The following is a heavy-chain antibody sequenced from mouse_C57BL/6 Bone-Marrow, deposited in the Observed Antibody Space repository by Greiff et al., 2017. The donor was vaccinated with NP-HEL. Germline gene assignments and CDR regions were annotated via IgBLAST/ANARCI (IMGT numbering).Heavy chain of an antibody. Sequence: FQLQQSGPELVKPGASVKLSCKASGYTFTSYWMHWVNQSPGQGLEWIGNINPSNGGHTYNEKFQSKATLTVDKSSSTAYMQLSSLTSEDSAVYYCARSRLRPYAMDYWGQGTSVTVSS. V-gene: IGHV1-53*01. J-gene: IGHJ4*01. CDR2: INPSNGGH. CDR3: ARSRLRPYAMDY. CDR1: GYTFTSYW. D-gene: IGHD2-4*01.